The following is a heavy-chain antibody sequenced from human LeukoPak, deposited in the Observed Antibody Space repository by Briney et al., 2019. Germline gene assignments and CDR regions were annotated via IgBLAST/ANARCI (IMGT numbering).Heavy chain of an antibody. CDR1: GGSFSGYY. CDR2: INHSGST. J-gene: IGHJ6*03. V-gene: IGHV4-34*01. CDR3: ARQRRVRGAKEVYYYYYYYMDV. D-gene: IGHD3-10*01. Sequence: ETLSLTCTVYGGSFSGYYWSWIRQPPGKGLEWIGEINHSGSTNYNPSLKSRVTISVDTSMNQFSLKLSSVTAADTAVYYCARQRRVRGAKEVYYYYYYYMDVWGKGTTVTISS.